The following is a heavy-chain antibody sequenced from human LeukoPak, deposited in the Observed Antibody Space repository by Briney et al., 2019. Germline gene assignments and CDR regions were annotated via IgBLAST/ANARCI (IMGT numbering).Heavy chain of an antibody. Sequence: HPGGSLRLSCEVSGFTFSNAWMSWVRQAPGKGLEWVSVIYSGGSTYYADSVKGRFTISRDNSKNTLYLQMNSLRAEDTAVYYCARGGAYGSGPRLDYWGQGTLVTVSS. V-gene: IGHV3-53*01. CDR2: IYSGGST. D-gene: IGHD3-10*01. J-gene: IGHJ4*02. CDR3: ARGGAYGSGPRLDY. CDR1: GFTFSNAW.